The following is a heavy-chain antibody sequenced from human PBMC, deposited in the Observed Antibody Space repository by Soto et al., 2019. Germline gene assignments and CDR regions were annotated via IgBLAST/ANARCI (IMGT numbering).Heavy chain of an antibody. J-gene: IGHJ6*02. V-gene: IGHV1-18*01. D-gene: IGHD2-15*01. Sequence: QVQLVQSGAEVKKPGASVKVSCKASGYTFTSYGISWVRQAPGQGLAWMGWISAYNGNTNYAQKLQGRVTMTTDTSTSTAYMELRSLRSDDTAVYYCAAHCSGGSCYSKDYYYGMAVWGQGTTVTVSS. CDR1: GYTFTSYG. CDR2: ISAYNGNT. CDR3: AAHCSGGSCYSKDYYYGMAV.